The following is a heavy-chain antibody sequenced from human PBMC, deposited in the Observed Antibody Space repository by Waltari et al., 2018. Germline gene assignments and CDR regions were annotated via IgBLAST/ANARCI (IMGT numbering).Heavy chain of an antibody. V-gene: IGHV1-18*01. J-gene: IGHJ2*01. CDR3: TRPRGPGPRGPGGLYWYFDL. D-gene: IGHD3-10*01. CDR2: ITTYTGNT. Sequence: QVQLVQSGAEVKRPGASVKVSCKASGYMFSNYGIGWVRQAPGQGLEWMGWITTYTGNTNLAQKFQGTVTMTADTSTNTAYMELTSLGSDDTAVYYCTRPRGPGPRGPGGLYWYFDLWGRGTLVTVSS. CDR1: GYMFSNYG.